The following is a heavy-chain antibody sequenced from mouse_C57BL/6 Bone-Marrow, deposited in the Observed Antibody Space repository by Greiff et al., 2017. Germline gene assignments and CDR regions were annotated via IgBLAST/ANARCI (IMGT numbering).Heavy chain of an antibody. CDR3: AWGMITNWAHDAMDY. CDR1: GYSFTDYN. V-gene: IGHV1-39*01. Sequence: VQLKESGPELVKPGASVKISCKASGYSFTDYNMNWVKQSNGKSLEWIGVINPNYGTTSYNQKFKGKATLTVDQSSSTAYMQLNSLTSEDSAVYYGAWGMITNWAHDAMDYWGQGTSVTVSS. J-gene: IGHJ4*01. D-gene: IGHD2-4*01. CDR2: INPNYGTT.